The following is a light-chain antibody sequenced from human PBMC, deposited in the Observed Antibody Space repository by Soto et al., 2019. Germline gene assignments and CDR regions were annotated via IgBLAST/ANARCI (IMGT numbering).Light chain of an antibody. J-gene: IGKJ4*01. CDR3: QQYNTWSPLT. CDR1: QSVSNN. Sequence: EIVMTQSQATLSVSPGERATLSCRASQSVSNNLAWYQQKPGQAPRLLIYGASTRATGIPARFSGSGSGTEFTLTISSLQSEDFAVYYCQQYNTWSPLTFGGGTKVETK. V-gene: IGKV3-15*01. CDR2: GAS.